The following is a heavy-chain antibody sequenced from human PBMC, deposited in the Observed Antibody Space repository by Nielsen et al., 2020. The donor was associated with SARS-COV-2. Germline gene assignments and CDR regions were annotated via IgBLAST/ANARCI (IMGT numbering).Heavy chain of an antibody. CDR2: MNTKSGDA. J-gene: IGHJ6*02. CDR3: ARPPKRDYYYGLDV. V-gene: IGHV1-8*01. Sequence: WVRQAPGQGLEWMGWMNTKSGDAGYAQKFQGRVTMTRNTSISTAYIDLCGLTSADTAIYYCARPPKRDYYYGLDVWGQGTTVTVSS.